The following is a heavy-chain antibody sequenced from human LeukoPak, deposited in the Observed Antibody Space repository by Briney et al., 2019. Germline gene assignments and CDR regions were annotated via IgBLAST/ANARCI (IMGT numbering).Heavy chain of an antibody. CDR3: ARQRRMVATGVDY. J-gene: IGHJ4*02. CDR2: IYYSGST. D-gene: IGHD5-12*01. CDR1: GFTFSSYA. V-gene: IGHV4-39*01. Sequence: GSLRLSCAASGFTFSSYAMSWIRQPPGKGLEWIGSIYYSGSTYYNPSLKSRVTLSVDTSKNQFSLKLSFVTAADTAVYYCARQRRMVATGVDYWGQGTLVTVSS.